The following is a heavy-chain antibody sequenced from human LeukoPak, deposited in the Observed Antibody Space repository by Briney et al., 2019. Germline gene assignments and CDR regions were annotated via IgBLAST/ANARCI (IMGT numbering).Heavy chain of an antibody. Sequence: SETLSLTCAVYGGSFSVYYWSWIRQPPGKGLEWIGEINHSGSTTYNPSLKSRVTISVDTSKNQFSLKLSSVTAADTAVYYCARGLSSSFVGRYDYMDVWGKGTTVTVSS. V-gene: IGHV4-34*01. CDR3: ARGLSSSFVGRYDYMDV. CDR2: INHSGST. J-gene: IGHJ6*03. D-gene: IGHD6-6*01. CDR1: GGSFSVYY.